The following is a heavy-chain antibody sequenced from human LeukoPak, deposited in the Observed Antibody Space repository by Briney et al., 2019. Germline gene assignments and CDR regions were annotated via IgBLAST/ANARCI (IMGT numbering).Heavy chain of an antibody. Sequence: SETLSLTCTVSGGSISSSSYYWGWLRHPPGKGLEWIGSIYYSGSTYYNPSLKSRVTISVDTSKNQFSLKLSSVTAADTAVYYCARLRYSSGWYVDYWGQGTLVTVSS. J-gene: IGHJ4*02. CDR3: ARLRYSSGWYVDY. D-gene: IGHD6-19*01. CDR1: GGSISSSSYY. V-gene: IGHV4-39*01. CDR2: IYYSGST.